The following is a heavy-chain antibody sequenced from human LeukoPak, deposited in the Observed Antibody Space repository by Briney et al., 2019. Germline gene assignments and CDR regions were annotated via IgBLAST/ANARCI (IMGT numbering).Heavy chain of an antibody. CDR2: ISYDGSKE. D-gene: IGHD6-13*01. CDR1: GFTFSNYG. CDR3: AKDGGAGFFDS. Sequence: PGGSLRLSCAASGFTFSNYGIHWVRQAPGKGLEWVAVISYDGSKEYYIDSVKGRFTISRDNSKNTLYLQVNSLRGEDTAVYYCAKDGGAGFFDSWGQGTLVTVSS. J-gene: IGHJ4*02. V-gene: IGHV3-30*18.